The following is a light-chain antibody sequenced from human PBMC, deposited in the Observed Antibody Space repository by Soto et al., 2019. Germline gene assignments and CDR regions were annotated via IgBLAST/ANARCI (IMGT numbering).Light chain of an antibody. V-gene: IGKV1-5*03. CDR2: KAS. J-gene: IGKJ1*01. CDR1: QTIYRW. Sequence: DIQMTQSPSTLSASIGDRVTITCRASQTIYRWLAWYQQKPGKAPNLLLYKASNLPSGVPSRFSGRGSGTEFTLTISGLQPDDSALYYCQQYNRYTWTFGQGTKVEIK. CDR3: QQYNRYTWT.